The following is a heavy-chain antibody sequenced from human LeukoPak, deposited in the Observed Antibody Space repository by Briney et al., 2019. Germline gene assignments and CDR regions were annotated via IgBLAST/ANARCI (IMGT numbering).Heavy chain of an antibody. V-gene: IGHV4-4*07. CDR1: GYSISSGYY. J-gene: IGHJ4*02. Sequence: SETLSLTCAVSGYSISSGYYWSWIRQPAGNGLEWIGRIYSSGSTNYNPSLKSRVTMSVDTSKNQFSLKLSSVTAADTAVYYCARHSGSYRYYFDYWGQGTLVTVSS. D-gene: IGHD1-26*01. CDR3: ARHSGSYRYYFDY. CDR2: IYSSGST.